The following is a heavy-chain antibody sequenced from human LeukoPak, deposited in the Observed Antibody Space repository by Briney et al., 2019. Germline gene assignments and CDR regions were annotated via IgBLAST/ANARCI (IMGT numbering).Heavy chain of an antibody. J-gene: IGHJ4*02. CDR2: INGDGTRT. Sequence: GGSLRLSCAASGFTFSSSVMSWVRQAPGKGLEWVSTINGDGTRTYYAVSSNGRFIISRDNSMNTLYLQMNGLRAEDTAVYYCARSADRSGYFREITPYYFDYWGQGTLVTVSS. CDR3: ARSADRSGYFREITPYYFDY. CDR1: GFTFSSSV. D-gene: IGHD3-22*01. V-gene: IGHV3-23*01.